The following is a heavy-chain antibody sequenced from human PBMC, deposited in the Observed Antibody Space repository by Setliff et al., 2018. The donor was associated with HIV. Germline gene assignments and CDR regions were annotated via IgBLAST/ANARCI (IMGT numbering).Heavy chain of an antibody. CDR2: IYYSGTT. D-gene: IGHD2-21*02. V-gene: IGHV4-39*01. CDR1: GGSINSDNYY. J-gene: IGHJ1*01. Sequence: SETLSLTCSVSGGSINSDNYYWGWIHQAPGKGLEWIGSIYYSGTTYYNPSLRGRVTISVDRSRNQFSLTLNSVTAADTATYYCASRGIVVVTMSMPDEFFVHWGHGTLVTVSS. CDR3: ASRGIVVVTMSMPDEFFVH.